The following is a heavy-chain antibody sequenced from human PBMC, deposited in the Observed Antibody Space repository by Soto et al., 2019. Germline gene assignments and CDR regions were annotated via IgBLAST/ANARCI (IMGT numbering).Heavy chain of an antibody. CDR3: AYSTGWYRHDV. Sequence: QVQLQESGPGLVKPSGTLSLNCAVSGDSISNSRWWTWVRQPPGKGLEWIGDIFHSGDTNYNPSLKSRVFISVDKSQNQFSLKVSSVTAADTAVYYCAYSTGWYRHDVWGQGTLVTVSS. CDR2: IFHSGDT. D-gene: IGHD6-19*01. CDR1: GDSISNSRW. V-gene: IGHV4-4*02. J-gene: IGHJ3*01.